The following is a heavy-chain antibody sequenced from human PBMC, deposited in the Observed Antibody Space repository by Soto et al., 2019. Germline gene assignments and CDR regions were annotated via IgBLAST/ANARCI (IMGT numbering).Heavy chain of an antibody. CDR1: GGSISTVDYW. D-gene: IGHD7-27*01. J-gene: IGHJ4*02. V-gene: IGHV4-30-4*01. CDR2: IYDGGRT. CDR3: ARGPSGDKVDS. Sequence: QVQLQESGPGLVKPSQTLSLTCTVSGGSISTVDYWWSWIRQSPDMGLEWIGHIYDGGRTYNNPSLESRVTRPVDTSKSQLSLTLGSVSAAATAVYYCARGPSGDKVDSWGQGTLVTVSS.